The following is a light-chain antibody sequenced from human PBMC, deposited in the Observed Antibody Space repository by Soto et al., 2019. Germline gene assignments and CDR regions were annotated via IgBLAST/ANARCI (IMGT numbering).Light chain of an antibody. J-gene: IGKJ1*01. CDR2: AAS. CDR1: QYIRSD. Sequence: DIQMTQSPSSPSASVGDRVTITCRASQYIRSDLGWYQQKPGKAPMRLIYAASSSQSGVQSRFSGSGSATEFTLTINSLQPEDFASYYCQQHNSYPRTFGQGTKVEIK. V-gene: IGKV1-17*01. CDR3: QQHNSYPRT.